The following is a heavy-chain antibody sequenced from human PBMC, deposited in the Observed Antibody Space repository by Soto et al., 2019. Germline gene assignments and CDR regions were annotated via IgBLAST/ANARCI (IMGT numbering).Heavy chain of an antibody. CDR2: ISSTTNYI. CDR1: GFTFTRYS. J-gene: IGHJ4*02. Sequence: PGGSRRLSCAASGFTFTRYSMNWVRQAPGKGLEWVSSISSTTNYIYYGDSMKGRFTISRDNAKKSLYLEMNSLRAEDTAVYYCARESEDLTSNFDYWGQGTLVTVSS. CDR3: ARESEDLTSNFDY. V-gene: IGHV3-21*01.